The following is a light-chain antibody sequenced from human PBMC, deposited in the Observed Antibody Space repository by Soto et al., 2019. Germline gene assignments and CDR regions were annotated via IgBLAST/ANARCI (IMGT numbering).Light chain of an antibody. Sequence: EIVMTQSPATLSVSPGGRATLSCRASQSISDTLAWYQQKPGQAPRLLIHGASTRAPGFPARFSGSGSGTEFTLTISSLQPEDFATYYCQQLNSYPPITFGQGTRLEIK. J-gene: IGKJ5*01. CDR2: GAS. V-gene: IGKV3-15*01. CDR1: QSISDT. CDR3: QQLNSYPPIT.